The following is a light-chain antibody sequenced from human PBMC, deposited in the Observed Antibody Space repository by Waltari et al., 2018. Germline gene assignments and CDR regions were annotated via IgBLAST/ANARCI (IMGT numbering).Light chain of an antibody. CDR3: QHYFNWPRT. J-gene: IGKJ1*01. V-gene: IGKV1-9*01. CDR1: QDISSH. Sequence: DIQLTQSPSFLSASVGDRVTITCRASQDISSHLAWYQKNPGKAPKLLVYGASTRATGVPVRFSGSGSGTEFTLTISSLQSEDFAAYYCQHYFNWPRTFGQGTKVEVK. CDR2: GAS.